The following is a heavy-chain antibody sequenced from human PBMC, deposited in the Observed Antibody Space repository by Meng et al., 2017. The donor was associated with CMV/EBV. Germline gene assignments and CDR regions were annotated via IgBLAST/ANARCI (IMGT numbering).Heavy chain of an antibody. Sequence: VHLVQSGAEVKKPGASVKVACKASGYTFTSYGISWVHQAPGQGLEWMGWISAYKGNPNYAQKLQGRVTMTTDTSTSTAYMELRSLRSDDTAVYYCARDPLFGGGGRFDLWGRGTLVTVSS. D-gene: IGHD3-10*01. CDR3: ARDPLFGGGGRFDL. CDR1: GYTFTSYG. V-gene: IGHV1-18*01. J-gene: IGHJ2*01. CDR2: ISAYKGNP.